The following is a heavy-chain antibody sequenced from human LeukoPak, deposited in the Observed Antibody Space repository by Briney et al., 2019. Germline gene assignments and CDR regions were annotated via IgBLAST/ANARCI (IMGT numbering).Heavy chain of an antibody. Sequence: GRSLRLSCAASGFTFDDYAMHWVRQAPGKGLEWVSGISWNSGRIGYADSVKGRFTISRDNSKNTLYLQMNSLRAEDTAVYYCARGPQGKSGSPPYYFDYWGQGILVTVSS. V-gene: IGHV3-9*01. D-gene: IGHD1-26*01. CDR1: GFTFDDYA. CDR2: ISWNSGRI. J-gene: IGHJ4*02. CDR3: ARGPQGKSGSPPYYFDY.